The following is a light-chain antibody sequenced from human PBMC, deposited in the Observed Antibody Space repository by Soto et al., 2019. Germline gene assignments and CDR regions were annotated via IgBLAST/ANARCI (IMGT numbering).Light chain of an antibody. CDR1: QSISSW. J-gene: IGKJ1*01. CDR2: KAS. V-gene: IGKV1-5*03. CDR3: KQYNSYTK. Sequence: DIQITHSPATLSASVGDRVTITFRASQSISSWLAWYQQKPGKAPKLLIYKASSLESGVPSRFSGSGSGTEFTLTISSLQPDDFATYYCKQYNSYTKFGQGTKVDIK.